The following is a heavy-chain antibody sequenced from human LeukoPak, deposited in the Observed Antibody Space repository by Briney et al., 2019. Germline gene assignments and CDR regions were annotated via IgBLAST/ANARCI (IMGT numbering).Heavy chain of an antibody. V-gene: IGHV3-23*01. CDR2: ISGSGGST. J-gene: IGHJ4*02. CDR3: AELLWEVGHYGSRSYYQYFDY. Sequence: GGSLRLCCAASGLTFSSYAMSWVRQAPGKGLEWVSAISGSGGSTYYADSVKGRFTISRDNSKNTLYLQMNSLRAEDTALYYCAELLWEVGHYGSRSYYQYFDYWGQGTLVTVST. CDR1: GLTFSSYA. D-gene: IGHD3-10*01.